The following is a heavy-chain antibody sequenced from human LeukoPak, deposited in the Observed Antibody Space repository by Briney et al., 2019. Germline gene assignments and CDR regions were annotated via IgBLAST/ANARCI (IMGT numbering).Heavy chain of an antibody. J-gene: IGHJ4*02. CDR1: GESFSSYF. Sequence: ASETLSLTCAGYGESFSSYFWSWIRQPPGKGLEWIGYIYYSGSTKYNPSLKSRVTISVDTSKKQFSLKLSSVTAADTAVYYCARSKDILTGYCFDYWGQGTLVTVSS. CDR2: IYYSGST. D-gene: IGHD3-9*01. CDR3: ARSKDILTGYCFDY. V-gene: IGHV4-59*01.